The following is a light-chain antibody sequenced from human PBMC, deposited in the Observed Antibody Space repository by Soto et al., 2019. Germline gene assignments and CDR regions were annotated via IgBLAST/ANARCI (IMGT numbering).Light chain of an antibody. CDR1: QSVTSNY. CDR3: QQYGSSPET. CDR2: GAS. Sequence: EVVLTQSPGTLSSSPGERATLSCRASQSVTSNYLAWYQQKRGQAPRLLIWGASIRATDLPDRFSGGGSGTDFTLTISRLEAEDSAVYYCQQYGSSPETFGQGTKVDIK. J-gene: IGKJ1*01. V-gene: IGKV3-20*01.